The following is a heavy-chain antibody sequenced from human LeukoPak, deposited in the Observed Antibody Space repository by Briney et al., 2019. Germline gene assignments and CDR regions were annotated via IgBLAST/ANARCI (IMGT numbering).Heavy chain of an antibody. D-gene: IGHD6-6*01. Sequence: ASVKVSCKTSGYTFTDYYLHWVRQAPGQGLEWMGWISAYNGNTNYAQKLQGRVTMTTDTSTSTAYMELRSLRSDDTAVYYCARESSSRHFDYWGQGTLVTVSS. CDR2: ISAYNGNT. CDR3: ARESSSRHFDY. CDR1: GYTFTDYY. J-gene: IGHJ4*02. V-gene: IGHV1-18*04.